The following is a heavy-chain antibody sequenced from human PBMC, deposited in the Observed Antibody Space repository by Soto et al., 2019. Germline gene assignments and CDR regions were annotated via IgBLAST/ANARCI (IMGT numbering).Heavy chain of an antibody. D-gene: IGHD2-21*02. CDR2: IYYTGTT. CDR1: GVSISSSY. Sequence: SETLSLTCTVSGVSISSSYWSWLRQSPGTGLEWIGDIYYTGTTNYNPSLKRRVTISLDTAKNQFSLNVNSLTTADTAVYYCARVAGVAYCGGDCYHFDYWGQGTLVTVSS. V-gene: IGHV4-59*01. CDR3: ARVAGVAYCGGDCYHFDY. J-gene: IGHJ4*02.